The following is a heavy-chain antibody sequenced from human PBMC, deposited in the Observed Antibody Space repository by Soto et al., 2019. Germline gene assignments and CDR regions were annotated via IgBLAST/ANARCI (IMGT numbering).Heavy chain of an antibody. Sequence: PSETLSLTCAVYGGSFSGYYWSWIRQPPGKGLEWIEEINHSGSTNYNPSLKSRVTISVDTSKNQFSLKLSSVTAADTAVYYCASDYGDYAGLSYYYYGMDVWGQGTTVTVSS. D-gene: IGHD4-17*01. V-gene: IGHV4-34*01. CDR1: GGSFSGYY. CDR3: ASDYGDYAGLSYYYYGMDV. J-gene: IGHJ6*02. CDR2: INHSGST.